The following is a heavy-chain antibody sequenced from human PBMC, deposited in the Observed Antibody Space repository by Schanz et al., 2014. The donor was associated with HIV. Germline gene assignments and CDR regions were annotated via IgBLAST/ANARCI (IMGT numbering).Heavy chain of an antibody. CDR3: ARGSSTRDWIDP. D-gene: IGHD1-26*01. Sequence: QVQLQESGPGLMKPSQTLSLTCTVSGGSISSGDYYWSWIRQPPGKGLEWIGFSYYSRSTYYNPSLESRVTISVDASRNQFSLKLRSVTAADTAIYYCARGSSTRDWIDPWGQGSLVTVSS. CDR2: SYYSRST. CDR1: GGSISSGDYY. J-gene: IGHJ5*02. V-gene: IGHV4-30-4*01.